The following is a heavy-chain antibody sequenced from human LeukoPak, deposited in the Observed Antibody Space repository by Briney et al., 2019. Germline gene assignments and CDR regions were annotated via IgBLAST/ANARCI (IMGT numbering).Heavy chain of an antibody. D-gene: IGHD1-26*01. CDR2: ISSTSAI. CDR1: GFTFANYG. Sequence: GGSLRLSCAASGFTFANYGLNWFRHTPGKGLEWLSYISSTSAIYYADSVKGRFTISRDNAKKSLYLQMNSLRAEDTAVYYCARDDKWAFDYWGQGTLVTVSS. J-gene: IGHJ4*02. V-gene: IGHV3-69-1*02. CDR3: ARDDKWAFDY.